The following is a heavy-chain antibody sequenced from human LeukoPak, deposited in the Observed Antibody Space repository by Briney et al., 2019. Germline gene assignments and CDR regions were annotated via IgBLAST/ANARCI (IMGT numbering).Heavy chain of an antibody. J-gene: IGHJ4*02. CDR3: ARAHNLYCSSTSCYFPY. V-gene: IGHV1-69*13. Sequence: ASVKVSCKASGGTFSSYAISWVRQAPGQGLEWMGGIIPIFGTANYAQKFQGRVTITADESTSTAYMELSSLRSEDTAVYYCARAHNLYCSSTSCYFPYWGQGTLVTVSS. CDR2: IIPIFGTA. D-gene: IGHD2-2*01. CDR1: GGTFSSYA.